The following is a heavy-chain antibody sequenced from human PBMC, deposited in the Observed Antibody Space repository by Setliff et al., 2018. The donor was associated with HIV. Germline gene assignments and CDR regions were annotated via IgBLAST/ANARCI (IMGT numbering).Heavy chain of an antibody. V-gene: IGHV3-23*01. CDR1: RFTFSSYA. J-gene: IGHJ4*02. CDR2: ISGSGGST. D-gene: IGHD1-26*01. CDR3: VRDYMWAFDY. Sequence: LRLSCAASRFTFSSYAMSWVRQAPGKGLEWVSVISGSGGSTYYADSVRGRFTISRDNTKNSLYLQMNNLRAEDTAVYYCVRDYMWAFDYWGQGTLVTVSS.